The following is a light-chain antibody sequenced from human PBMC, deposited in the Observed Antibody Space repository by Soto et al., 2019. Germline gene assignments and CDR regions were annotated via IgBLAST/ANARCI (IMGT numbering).Light chain of an antibody. J-gene: IGKJ1*01. Sequence: DIQMTHSPSSLSASVGDRVTITCRTSQSIRNFLNWYQQKPGTVPKLLISSSSTLESGVPSRFSGGGSGTDFTLTITNLQPEDFATYFCQQNYLSPWTFGPGTRVEIK. CDR1: QSIRNF. CDR3: QQNYLSPWT. CDR2: SSS. V-gene: IGKV1-39*01.